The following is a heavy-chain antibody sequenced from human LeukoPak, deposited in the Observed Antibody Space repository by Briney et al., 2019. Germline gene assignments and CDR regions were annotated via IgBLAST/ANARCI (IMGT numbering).Heavy chain of an antibody. D-gene: IGHD3/OR15-3a*01. Sequence: PSETLSLTCTVSGGSISSYYWSWIRQPAGKGLEWIGRIYTSGSTNYNPSLKSRVTMSVDTSKNQFSLKLSSVTAADTAVYYCARVFRLGLNYYFDYWGQGTLVTVSS. V-gene: IGHV4-4*07. CDR3: ARVFRLGLNYYFDY. CDR1: GGSISSYY. CDR2: IYTSGST. J-gene: IGHJ4*02.